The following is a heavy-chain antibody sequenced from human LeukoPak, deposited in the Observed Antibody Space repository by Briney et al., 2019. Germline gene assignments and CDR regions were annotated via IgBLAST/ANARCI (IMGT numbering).Heavy chain of an antibody. J-gene: IGHJ6*03. V-gene: IGHV1-2*02. Sequence: ASVKVSCKASGYTFNAYYIHWVRQAPRQGLEWMGWINPHSGGTNSTQKFQDRVTMTRGTSISKVYMELSRLRSDDTAVYYCARDRDSYGDYYFFYMDVWGKGTTVAVSS. CDR1: GYTFNAYY. CDR2: INPHSGGT. CDR3: ARDRDSYGDYYFFYMDV. D-gene: IGHD5-18*01.